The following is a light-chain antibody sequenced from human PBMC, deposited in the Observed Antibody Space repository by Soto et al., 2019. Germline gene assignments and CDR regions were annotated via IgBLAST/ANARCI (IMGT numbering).Light chain of an antibody. J-gene: IGKJ1*01. CDR3: QQYYSYPRT. V-gene: IGKV1-8*01. CDR1: QGISSY. CDR2: AAS. Sequence: AIRMTQSPSSLSASTGDTVTITFRASQGISSYLAWYQQKPGKAPKLLIYAASTLQSGVPSRFSGSGSGTDFTLTISCLQSEDFATYYCQQYYSYPRTFGQGTKVDIK.